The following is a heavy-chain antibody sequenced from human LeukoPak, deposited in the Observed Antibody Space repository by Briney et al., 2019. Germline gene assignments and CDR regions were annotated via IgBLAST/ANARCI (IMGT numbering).Heavy chain of an antibody. CDR1: GFTLRSYW. CDR2: IKQDGGEK. Sequence: GGSLRHSCASTGFTLRSYWMSWVRPAPGEGPEGGANIKQDGGEKYYVDSVKGRFTISRDNAKNSLYLQMNSLRAEDTAVYYCARDRGSYCSGGSCHFFDYWGQGTLVTVSS. V-gene: IGHV3-7*01. CDR3: ARDRGSYCSGGSCHFFDY. J-gene: IGHJ4*02. D-gene: IGHD2-15*01.